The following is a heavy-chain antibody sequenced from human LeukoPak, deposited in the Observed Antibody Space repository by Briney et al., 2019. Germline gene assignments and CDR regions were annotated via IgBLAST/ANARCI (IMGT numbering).Heavy chain of an antibody. CDR3: AKDSRAVAGTGAFGAFDI. CDR2: ISGSGGST. CDR1: GFTFSSYA. J-gene: IGHJ3*02. V-gene: IGHV3-23*01. D-gene: IGHD6-19*01. Sequence: PGGSLRLSRAASGFTFSSYAMSWVRQAPGRGLEWVSAISGSGGSTYYADSVKGGFTLSRHSSKKALYLLMNSLRAEDTAVYYCAKDSRAVAGTGAFGAFDIWGQGTMVTVSS.